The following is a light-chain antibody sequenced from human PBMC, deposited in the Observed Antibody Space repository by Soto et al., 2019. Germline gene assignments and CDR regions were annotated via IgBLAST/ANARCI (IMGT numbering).Light chain of an antibody. CDR2: EGS. J-gene: IGLJ3*02. V-gene: IGLV2-23*01. Sequence: SALTQPASVSGSPGQSLTISCTGTSSDVGGYDLVSWYQQHPGKAPKLIIYEGSKRPSGISNRFSGSKSGNTASLIISGLQGDDEGDYYCCAYVSSNTLLFGGGTQLTVL. CDR3: CAYVSSNTLL. CDR1: SSDVGGYDL.